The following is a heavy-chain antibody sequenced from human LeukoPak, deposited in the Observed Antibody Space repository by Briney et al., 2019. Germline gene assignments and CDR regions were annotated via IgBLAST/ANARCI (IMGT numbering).Heavy chain of an antibody. J-gene: IGHJ3*02. Sequence: SETLSLTCTVSGGSISSYYWSWIRQPPGKGLEWIGYIYYSGSTNYNPSLKSRVTISVDTSENQFSLKLSSVTAADTAVYYCARHRYYYDSSGYYAFDIWGQGTMVTVSS. CDR3: ARHRYYYDSSGYYAFDI. V-gene: IGHV4-59*08. CDR1: GGSISSYY. CDR2: IYYSGST. D-gene: IGHD3-22*01.